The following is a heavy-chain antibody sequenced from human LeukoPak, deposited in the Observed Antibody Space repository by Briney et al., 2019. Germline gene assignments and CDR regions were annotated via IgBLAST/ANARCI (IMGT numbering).Heavy chain of an antibody. J-gene: IGHJ4*02. CDR1: GYTFTSYY. D-gene: IGHD5-24*01. CDR3: ARDRERWLQLRGGLFDY. CDR2: INPSGGST. Sequence: ASVKVSCKASGYTFTSYYMHWVRQAPGQGLEWMGIINPSGGSTSYAQKLQGRVTMTRDTSTSTVYMELSSLRSEDTAVYYCARDRERWLQLRGGLFDYWGQGTLVTVSS. V-gene: IGHV1-46*01.